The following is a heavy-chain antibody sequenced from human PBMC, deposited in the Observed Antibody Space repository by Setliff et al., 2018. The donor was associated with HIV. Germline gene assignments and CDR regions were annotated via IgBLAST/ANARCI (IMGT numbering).Heavy chain of an antibody. CDR3: AKGKGYDSNLGADY. CDR1: GFTVSSVY. V-gene: IGHV3-72*01. D-gene: IGHD3-22*01. CDR2: SRNKANSYTT. J-gene: IGHJ4*02. Sequence: GGSLRLSCAASGFTVSSVYMRWVRQAPGKGLEWVGRSRNKANSYTTEYAASVKGRFTISRDDSKNSLYLQMNSLKTEDTAVYYCAKGKGYDSNLGADYWGQGTPVTVSS.